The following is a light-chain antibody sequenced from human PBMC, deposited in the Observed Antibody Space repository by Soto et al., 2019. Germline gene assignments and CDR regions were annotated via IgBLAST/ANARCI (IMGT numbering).Light chain of an antibody. J-gene: IGLJ1*01. CDR1: SSDVGGYNY. Sequence: QSALTQPPSASGSPGQSVTISCTGTSSDVGGYNYVSWYQQHPGKAPKVIIYEVSKRPSGVPDRFSGSKSGSTASLTVSGLQAEDEADYYCSSYAVTNMVVFGTGTKLTVL. CDR3: SSYAVTNMVV. CDR2: EVS. V-gene: IGLV2-8*01.